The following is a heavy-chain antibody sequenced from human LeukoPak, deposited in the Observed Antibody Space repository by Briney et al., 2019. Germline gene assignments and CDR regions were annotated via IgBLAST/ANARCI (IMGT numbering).Heavy chain of an antibody. Sequence: GGSLRLSCAASGFTVSSNYMSWVRQAPGKGLEWVSGINWNGGSTGYADSVKGRFTISRDNAKNSLYLQMNSLRAEDTALYYCARAGFGVVVPAAWDYWGQGTLVTVSS. J-gene: IGHJ4*02. CDR3: ARAGFGVVVPAAWDY. CDR1: GFTVSSNY. D-gene: IGHD2-2*01. CDR2: INWNGGST. V-gene: IGHV3-20*04.